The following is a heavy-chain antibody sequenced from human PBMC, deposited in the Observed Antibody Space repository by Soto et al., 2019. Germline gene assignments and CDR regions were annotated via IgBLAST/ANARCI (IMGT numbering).Heavy chain of an antibody. CDR2: IYYSGST. CDR3: ARVNPDHDAFDI. D-gene: IGHD2-21*01. J-gene: IGHJ3*02. Sequence: PSETLSLTCTVSGGSISSGGYYRSRIRQHPGKGLEWIGYIYYSGSTNYNPSLKSRVTISVDTSKNQFSLKLSSVTAADTAVYYCARVNPDHDAFDIWGPGTMVTVSS. CDR1: GGSISSGGYY. V-gene: IGHV4-31*03.